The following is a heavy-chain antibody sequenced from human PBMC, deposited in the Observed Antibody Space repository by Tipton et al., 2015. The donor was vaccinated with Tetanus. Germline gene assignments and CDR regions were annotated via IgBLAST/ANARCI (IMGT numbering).Heavy chain of an antibody. CDR3: ARRGEARANWFDF. D-gene: IGHD2-21*01. J-gene: IGHJ5*01. V-gene: IGHV3-48*02. CDR2: ISYSSTSI. Sequence: SLRLSCAGYGFSFRDFGMNWVRQAPGKGLEWVSYISYSSTSIYYADSVKGRFVDSRDNDKNSLYLQMNTLRDDDTAVYYCARRGEARANWFDFWGRGTVVTVSS. CDR1: GFSFRDFG.